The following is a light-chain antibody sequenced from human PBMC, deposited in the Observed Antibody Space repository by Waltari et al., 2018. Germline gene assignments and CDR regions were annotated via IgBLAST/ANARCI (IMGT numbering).Light chain of an antibody. CDR2: WAS. J-gene: IGKJ2*01. Sequence: DIVLTQSPDSLAVSLGGRATISCKSSPSLLFGPNNKNFLAWYQQRPGQPPKLLIYWASTRESGVPERFSGSGSATDFTLTISSLQAEDVAVYYCHQYYTTPQTFGQGTKVGIK. V-gene: IGKV4-1*01. CDR1: PSLLFGPNNKNF. CDR3: HQYYTTPQT.